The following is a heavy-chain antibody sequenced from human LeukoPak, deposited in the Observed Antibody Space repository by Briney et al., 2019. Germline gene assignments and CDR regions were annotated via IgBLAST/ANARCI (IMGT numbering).Heavy chain of an antibody. CDR2: ISYDGSNK. J-gene: IGHJ6*02. Sequence: GGSLRLSCAASGFTFSSYGMHWVRQAPGKGLEWVAVISYDGSNKYYADSVKGRFTISRDNSKNTLYLQMNSLRAEDTAVYYCANTEAPRRYYYYGMDVWGQGTMVTVSS. CDR3: ANTEAPRRYYYYGMDV. CDR1: GFTFSSYG. V-gene: IGHV3-30*18. D-gene: IGHD4-17*01.